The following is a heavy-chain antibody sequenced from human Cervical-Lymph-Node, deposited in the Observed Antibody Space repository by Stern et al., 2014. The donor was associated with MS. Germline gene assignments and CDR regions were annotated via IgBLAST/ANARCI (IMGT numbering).Heavy chain of an antibody. J-gene: IGHJ5*02. Sequence: EVQLVESGGGMVQPGRSLRLPCEASGFKFDDFSMHWVRQAPGKGLEWVSGLGWNSEGRGYADSVQGRFTISRDNAKSSPDLQMNSLTAEDTALYYCAKADDYAAGIDAWGQGTLVVVSS. CDR2: LGWNSEGR. D-gene: IGHD3-16*01. V-gene: IGHV3-9*01. CDR1: GFKFDDFS. CDR3: AKADDYAAGIDA.